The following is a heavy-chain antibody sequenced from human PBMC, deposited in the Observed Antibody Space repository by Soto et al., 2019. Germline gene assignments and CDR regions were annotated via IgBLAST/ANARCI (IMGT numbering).Heavy chain of an antibody. V-gene: IGHV4-59*01. CDR3: ARAQSRFGGYSYVDYYYGMDA. CDR1: GGSISSYY. CDR2: IYYSGST. D-gene: IGHD5-18*01. Sequence: PSETLSLTCTVSGGSISSYYWSWIRQPPGKGLEWIGYIYYSGSTNYNPSLKSRVTISVDTSKNQFSLKLSSVTAADTAVYYCARAQSRFGGYSYVDYYYGMDAWGQGTTVTVSS. J-gene: IGHJ6*02.